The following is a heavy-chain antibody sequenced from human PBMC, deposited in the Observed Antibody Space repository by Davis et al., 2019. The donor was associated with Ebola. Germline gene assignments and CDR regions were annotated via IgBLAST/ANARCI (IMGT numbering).Heavy chain of an antibody. D-gene: IGHD6-13*01. J-gene: IGHJ4*02. Sequence: PGGSLRLSCAASGFTFSRYGMSWVRQAPGKGLEWVSGINWNGGSTGYADSVKGRFTISRDNAKNSLYLQMNSLRADDTALYYCARENRNPYSSSWPPQDYLDYWGQGTLVTVSS. CDR2: INWNGGST. V-gene: IGHV3-20*04. CDR3: ARENRNPYSSSWPPQDYLDY. CDR1: GFTFSRYG.